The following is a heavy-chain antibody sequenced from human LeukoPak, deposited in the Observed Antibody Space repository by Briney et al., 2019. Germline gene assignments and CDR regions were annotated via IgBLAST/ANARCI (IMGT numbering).Heavy chain of an antibody. Sequence: GGSLRLSCAASGFTFSDYDFHWVRQTTGKGLEWVSAIGVGGDTYYPGSVKGRFTISRENAKNSLYLQMNSLRAGDTAVYYCAREFCGSTARCSVGYFFGLWGRGILGTGSS. D-gene: IGHD2-2*01. CDR3: AREFCGSTARCSVGYFFGL. CDR1: GFTFSDYD. J-gene: IGHJ2*01. CDR2: IGVGGDT. V-gene: IGHV3-13*01.